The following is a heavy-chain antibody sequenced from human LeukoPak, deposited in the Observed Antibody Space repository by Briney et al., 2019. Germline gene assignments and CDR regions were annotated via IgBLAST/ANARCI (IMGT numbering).Heavy chain of an antibody. J-gene: IGHJ5*02. V-gene: IGHV4-34*01. CDR2: INHSGST. Sequence: KSSETLSLTCAVYGGSFSGYYWSWICQPPGKGLEWIGEINHSGSTNYNPSLKSRVTISVDTSKNQFSLKLSSVTAADTAVYYCARRRYCSSTSCLYGGWFDPWGQGTLVTVSS. CDR3: ARRRYCSSTSCLYGGWFDP. CDR1: GGSFSGYY. D-gene: IGHD2-2*01.